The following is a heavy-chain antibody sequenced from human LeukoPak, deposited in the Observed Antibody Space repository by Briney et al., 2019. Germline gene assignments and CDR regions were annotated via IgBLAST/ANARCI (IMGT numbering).Heavy chain of an antibody. D-gene: IGHD2-2*01. CDR3: ARTDVVVPAADYYYYGMDV. V-gene: IGHV3-30-3*01. CDR1: GFTFSSYA. CDR2: ISYDGSNK. J-gene: IGHJ6*02. Sequence: GGSLRLSCAASGFTFSSYAMHWVRQAPGKGLEWVAVISYDGSNKDYADSVKGRFTISRDNSKNTLYLQMNSLRAEDTAVYYCARTDVVVPAADYYYYGMDVWGQGTTVTVSS.